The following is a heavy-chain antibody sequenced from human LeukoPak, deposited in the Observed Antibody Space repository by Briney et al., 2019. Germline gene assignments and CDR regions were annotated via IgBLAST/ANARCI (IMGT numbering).Heavy chain of an antibody. Sequence: GGSLRLSRAASGFTFSSYIMNWVRQAPGKGLEWVSSISSSSSYIYYADSVKGRFTISRDNAKNSLYLQMNSLRAEDTAVYYCARDRDYYGSDFFDYWGQGTLVTVSS. CDR3: ARDRDYYGSDFFDY. D-gene: IGHD3-10*01. J-gene: IGHJ4*02. CDR2: ISSSSSYI. CDR1: GFTFSSYI. V-gene: IGHV3-21*01.